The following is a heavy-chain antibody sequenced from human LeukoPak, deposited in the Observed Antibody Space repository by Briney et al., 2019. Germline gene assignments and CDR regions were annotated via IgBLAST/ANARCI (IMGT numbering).Heavy chain of an antibody. Sequence: PSETLSLTCAVYGGSFSDYYWNWIRQPPGKGLEWIGEVNDRGSTNYNPSLKSRVSISVDTSKKEFSLRLSPVTAADTAVYYCARGGCNSTSCYLIWMYMDVWGKGTTVTVSS. J-gene: IGHJ6*03. CDR3: ARGGCNSTSCYLIWMYMDV. CDR1: GGSFSDYY. D-gene: IGHD2-2*01. V-gene: IGHV4-34*01. CDR2: VNDRGST.